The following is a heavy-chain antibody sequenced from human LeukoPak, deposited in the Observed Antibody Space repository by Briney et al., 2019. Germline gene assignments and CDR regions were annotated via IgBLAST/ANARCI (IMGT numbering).Heavy chain of an antibody. J-gene: IGHJ4*02. CDR3: ARDGGDYGSGSYYAY. V-gene: IGHV3-7*01. Sequence: GSLRLSCVASGFTFTSYWMSWVRQAPGKGLEWVANIKQDGSEKYYLDSLEGRFTISRDNAKNSVYLQINRLRAEDTAVYYCARDGGDYGSGSYYAYWGQGTLVTVSS. D-gene: IGHD3-10*01. CDR2: IKQDGSEK. CDR1: GFTFTSYW.